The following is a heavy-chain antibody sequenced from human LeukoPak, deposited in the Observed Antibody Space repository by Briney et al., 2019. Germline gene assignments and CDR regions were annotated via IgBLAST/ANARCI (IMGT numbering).Heavy chain of an antibody. Sequence: PGGSLRLSCAASGFTVSNNYMSWVRQAPGKGLEWVANIKQDGSEKYYVDSVKSRFTISRDNAKNSLYLQMNSPRAEDTAVYYCARAPLRIGFDYWGQGTLVTVSS. J-gene: IGHJ4*02. V-gene: IGHV3-7*04. CDR2: IKQDGSEK. CDR1: GFTVSNNY. D-gene: IGHD5/OR15-5a*01. CDR3: ARAPLRIGFDY.